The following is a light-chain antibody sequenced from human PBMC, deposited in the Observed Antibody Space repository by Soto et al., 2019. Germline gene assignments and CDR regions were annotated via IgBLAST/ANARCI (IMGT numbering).Light chain of an antibody. CDR2: EGS. CDR3: CSYAGSNTLVV. V-gene: IGLV2-23*01. J-gene: IGLJ2*01. Sequence: QSALTQPASVSGSPGQSITISCTGTSSDVGSYNLVSWYQQHPGKAPKLMIYEGSKRPSGVSNRFSGSKSGNTASLTISGLQAEDEAHYYCCSYAGSNTLVVFGGRTKLTVL. CDR1: SSDVGSYNL.